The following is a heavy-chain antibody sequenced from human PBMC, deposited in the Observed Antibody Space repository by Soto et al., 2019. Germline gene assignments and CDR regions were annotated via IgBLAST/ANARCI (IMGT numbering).Heavy chain of an antibody. CDR3: ARESAGATKGWFDP. Sequence: PSETLSLTCTVSGGSISSYYWSWIRQPAGKGLEWIGRTYTSGSTNYNPSLKSRVTMSVDTSKNQFSLKLSSVTAADTAVYYCARESAGATKGWFDPWGQGTLVTVSS. CDR2: TYTSGST. D-gene: IGHD1-26*01. CDR1: GGSISSYY. V-gene: IGHV4-4*07. J-gene: IGHJ5*02.